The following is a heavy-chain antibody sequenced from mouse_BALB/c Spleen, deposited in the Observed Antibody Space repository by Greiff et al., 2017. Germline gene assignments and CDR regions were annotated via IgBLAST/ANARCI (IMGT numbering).Heavy chain of an antibody. J-gene: IGHJ3*01. CDR1: GYTFTDYN. CDR2: IYPYNGGT. V-gene: IGHV1S29*02. CDR3: ARSWDETWFAY. D-gene: IGHD4-1*01. Sequence: EVQLQQSGPGLVKPGASVKISCKASGYTFTDYNMHWVKQSHGKSLEWIGYIYPYNGGTGYNQKFKSKATLTVDNSSSTAYMELRSLTSEDSAVYYCARSWDETWFAYWGQGTLVTVSA.